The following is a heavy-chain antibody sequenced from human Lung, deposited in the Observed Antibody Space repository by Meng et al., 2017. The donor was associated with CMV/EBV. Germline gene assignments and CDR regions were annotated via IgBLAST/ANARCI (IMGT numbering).Heavy chain of an antibody. Sequence: ASGVAFNNCAMSGVPRAPGEGLEWGSVLNSGDNPMYYEDSVRGRLTLSRDDSKNTVYLQMNGLGAEDTAIYYCAKVRGLGSTWNDYWGQGTLVTVSS. CDR2: LNSGDNPM. D-gene: IGHD1-1*01. CDR1: GVAFNNCA. J-gene: IGHJ4*02. CDR3: AKVRGLGSTWNDY. V-gene: IGHV3-23*03.